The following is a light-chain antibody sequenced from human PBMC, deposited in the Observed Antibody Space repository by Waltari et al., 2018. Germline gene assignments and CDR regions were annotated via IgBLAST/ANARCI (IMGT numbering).Light chain of an antibody. CDR3: QSYDSSLSGSV. V-gene: IGLV1-40*01. Sequence: QSGLPQPPSVSGAPGQRATIPCTGRSSNIGPGYDVHWYQLLPGTAPKPLIYVNSNRPSGVPDRFSGSKSGTSASLAITGLQAEDEADYYCQSYDSSLSGSVFGGGTKLTVL. CDR2: VNS. J-gene: IGLJ3*02. CDR1: SSNIGPGYD.